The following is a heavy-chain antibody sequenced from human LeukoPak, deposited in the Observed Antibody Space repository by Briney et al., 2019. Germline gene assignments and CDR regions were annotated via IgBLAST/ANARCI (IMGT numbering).Heavy chain of an antibody. Sequence: GGSLRLSCAASGFTFSSYSMNWVRQAPGRGLEWVSSISSSSSYIYYADSVKGRFTISRDNSKNTLYLQMNSLRAEDTAVYYCAKSIAVAFYPWGQGTLVTVSS. CDR2: ISSSSSYI. CDR3: AKSIAVAFYP. CDR1: GFTFSSYS. V-gene: IGHV3-21*04. D-gene: IGHD6-19*01. J-gene: IGHJ5*02.